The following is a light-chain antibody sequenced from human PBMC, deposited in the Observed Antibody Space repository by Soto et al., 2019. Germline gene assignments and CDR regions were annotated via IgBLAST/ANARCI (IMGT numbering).Light chain of an antibody. V-gene: IGKV1-9*01. J-gene: IGKJ5*01. CDR1: QGISSY. CDR2: AAS. CDR3: QQISTYPAT. Sequence: IQLTQSRSSLSASVGDRVTITCRASQGISSYLAWYQQKPGKVPELLIYAASTLQSGVPSRFRGSGSGTDFTLTISSLQPEDFATYYCQQISTYPATFGQGTRLEIK.